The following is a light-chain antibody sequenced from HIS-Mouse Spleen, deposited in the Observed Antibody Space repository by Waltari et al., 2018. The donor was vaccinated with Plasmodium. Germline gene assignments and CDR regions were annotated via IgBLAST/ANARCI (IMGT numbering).Light chain of an antibody. CDR1: SLRSYY. CDR2: GKN. J-gene: IGLJ2*01. Sequence: SSELTQDPAVSVALGQTVRITCQGDSLRSYYASWYQQKPGQAPELVIYGKNNRPSGIPDRISGSSSGNTASLTISGAQAEDEADYYCNSRDSSGNHVVFGGGTKLTVL. V-gene: IGLV3-19*01. CDR3: NSRDSSGNHVV.